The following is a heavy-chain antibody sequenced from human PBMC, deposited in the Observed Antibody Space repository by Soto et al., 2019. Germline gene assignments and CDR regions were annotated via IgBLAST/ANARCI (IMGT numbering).Heavy chain of an antibody. CDR3: ARHFDFYNSSGDYYAYGMDV. CDR1: GYNFANYW. J-gene: IGHJ6*02. Sequence: GESLKISCRGSGYNFANYWIGWVRQMPGKGLEWVGIILPVDSRVKYSPSFRGLVTISTDTSTNTAYLQWSTLKASDTAMYYCARHFDFYNSSGDYYAYGMDVWGQGTTVTVSS. CDR2: ILPVDSRV. V-gene: IGHV5-51*01. D-gene: IGHD3-22*01.